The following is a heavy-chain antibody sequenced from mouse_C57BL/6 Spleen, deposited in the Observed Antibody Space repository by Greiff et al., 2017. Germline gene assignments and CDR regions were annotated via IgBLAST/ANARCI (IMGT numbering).Heavy chain of an antibody. D-gene: IGHD1-1*01. J-gene: IGHJ2*01. CDR1: GYTFTSYT. V-gene: IGHV1-4*01. Sequence: QVHVKQSGAELARPGASVKMSCKASGYTFTSYTMHWVKQRPGQGLEWIGYINPSSGYTKYNQKFKDKATLTADKSSSTAYMQLSSLTSEDSAVYYCARSGTTVEVEGDYWGQGTTLTVSS. CDR3: ARSGTTVEVEGDY. CDR2: INPSSGYT.